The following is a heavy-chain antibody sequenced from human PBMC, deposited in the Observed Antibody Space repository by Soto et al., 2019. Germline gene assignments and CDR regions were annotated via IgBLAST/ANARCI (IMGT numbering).Heavy chain of an antibody. CDR2: IKQDGSEK. D-gene: IGHD3-16*01. Sequence: GGSLRLSCAASGFTFSSYWMSWVRQAPGKGLEWVANIKQDGSEKYYVDSVKGRFTISRDNAKNSLYLQMNSLRAEDMAVYYCARAGWGGDSSEGWFDPWGQGTLVTVSS. J-gene: IGHJ5*02. CDR1: GFTFSSYW. CDR3: ARAGWGGDSSEGWFDP. V-gene: IGHV3-7*03.